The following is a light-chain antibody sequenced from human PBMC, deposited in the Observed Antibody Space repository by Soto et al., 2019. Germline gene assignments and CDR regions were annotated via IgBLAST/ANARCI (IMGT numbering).Light chain of an antibody. CDR2: DVS. CDR3: SSYTSSSGYA. V-gene: IGLV2-14*01. CDR1: SSDVGGYNY. J-gene: IGLJ1*01. Sequence: QSVLTQPASVSGSPGQSITISCPGTSSDVGGYNYVSWYQQHPGKAPKLMIYDVSNRPSGVSNRFSGSKSGNTASLTISGLQAEDEADYYCSSYTSSSGYAFGTGTKVT.